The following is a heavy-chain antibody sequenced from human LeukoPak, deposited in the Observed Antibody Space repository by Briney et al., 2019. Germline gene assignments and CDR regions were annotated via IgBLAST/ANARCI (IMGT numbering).Heavy chain of an antibody. Sequence: SGGSLRLSCVASEFSFSSYWMTWVRQAPGKGLEWVANIKQDGSVKSYVDSVKGRFTISRDNAENSLYLQMNSLRVEDTAVYYCARGPSTTLTTKWGQGTLVTVSS. D-gene: IGHD4-11*01. CDR3: ARGPSTTLTTK. CDR1: EFSFSSYW. J-gene: IGHJ4*02. CDR2: IKQDGSVK. V-gene: IGHV3-7*01.